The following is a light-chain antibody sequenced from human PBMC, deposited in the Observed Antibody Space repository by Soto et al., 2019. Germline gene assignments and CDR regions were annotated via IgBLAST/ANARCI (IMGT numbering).Light chain of an antibody. V-gene: IGKV1-5*01. J-gene: IGKJ1*01. CDR3: QQYDKYST. CDR1: QTISVS. CDR2: DAS. Sequence: IPMTQSPSTLSVSVGDTVTITCRASQTISVSLAWYRQKPGKAPNLLIYDASTLQEGVPSRFSGSGSGTEFTLTVTRLQPDDFATYFCQQYDKYSTFGHGTKVDVK.